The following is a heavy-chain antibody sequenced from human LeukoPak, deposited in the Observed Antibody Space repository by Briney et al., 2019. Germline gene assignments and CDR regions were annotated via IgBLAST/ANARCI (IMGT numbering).Heavy chain of an antibody. Sequence: SETLSPTCTVSGGSISSGSHYWSWIRQPAGKALEWIGRVYTSGSTDYNPSLKSRVAISVDTSKNQFSLKLSSVTAADTAVYYCARDSDYGDYVDYWGQGTLVTVSS. J-gene: IGHJ4*02. CDR1: GGSISSGSHY. CDR2: VYTSGST. V-gene: IGHV4-61*02. D-gene: IGHD4-17*01. CDR3: ARDSDYGDYVDY.